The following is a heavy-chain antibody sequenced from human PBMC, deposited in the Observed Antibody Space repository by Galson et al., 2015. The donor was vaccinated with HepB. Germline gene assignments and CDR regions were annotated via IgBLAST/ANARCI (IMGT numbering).Heavy chain of an antibody. Sequence: SLRLSCAASGFAFDSHAMSWVRQAPGRGLEWISGISGNGDCTFYADSVKGRFTVSRDNSNNMLYLQMNSLRAEDAGLYFCAKGYGLFDSWAQGILVTVSS. CDR1: GFAFDSHA. CDR3: AKGYGLFDS. D-gene: IGHD5-18*01. J-gene: IGHJ5*01. CDR2: ISGNGDCT. V-gene: IGHV3-23*01.